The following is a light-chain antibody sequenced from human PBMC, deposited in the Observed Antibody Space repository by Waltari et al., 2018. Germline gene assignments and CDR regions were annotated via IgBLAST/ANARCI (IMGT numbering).Light chain of an antibody. Sequence: IVLTQSPGTLSLSPGGRATLSCRASQNIGHYLAWYQQKPGQPPRLLVYASAPRAAGIPDRFSGSGSGADFSLTITRLEPDDFAVYYCQHHFRLPATFGQGTKV. J-gene: IGKJ1*01. CDR2: ASA. V-gene: IGKV3-20*01. CDR3: QHHFRLPAT. CDR1: QNIGHY.